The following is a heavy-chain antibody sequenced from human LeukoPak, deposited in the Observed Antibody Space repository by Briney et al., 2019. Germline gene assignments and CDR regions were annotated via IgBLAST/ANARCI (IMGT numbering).Heavy chain of an antibody. D-gene: IGHD6-19*01. J-gene: IGHJ6*03. CDR1: GYSFTSYW. Sequence: GESLKISCKGSGYSFTSYWIGWVRQMPGKGLEWMGIIHPGDSDTRYSPSFQGQVTISADKSISTAYLQWSSLKASDTAIYYCARAGTYYYYHMDVWGEGTTVTVFS. CDR3: ARAGTYYYYHMDV. CDR2: IHPGDSDT. V-gene: IGHV5-51*01.